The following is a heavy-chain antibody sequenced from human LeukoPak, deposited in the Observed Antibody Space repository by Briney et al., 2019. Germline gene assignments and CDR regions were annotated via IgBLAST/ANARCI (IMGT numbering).Heavy chain of an antibody. CDR2: ISSSSSYI. CDR3: AQYIGDYGRTNWFDP. D-gene: IGHD4-17*01. J-gene: IGHJ5*02. CDR1: GFTFSSYS. V-gene: IGHV3-21*01. Sequence: PGGSLRLSCAASGFTFSSYSMNWVRQAPGKGLEWVSSISSSSSYIYYADSVKGRFTISRDNAKNSLYLQMNSLRAEDTAVYYCAQYIGDYGRTNWFDPWGQGTLVTVSS.